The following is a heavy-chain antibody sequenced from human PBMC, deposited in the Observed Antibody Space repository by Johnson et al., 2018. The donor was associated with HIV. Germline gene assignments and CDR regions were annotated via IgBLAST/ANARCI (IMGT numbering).Heavy chain of an antibody. CDR2: IYSGGST. Sequence: MLLVESGGGLVQPGGSLRLSCAASGFTVIGNYMSWVRQAPGKGLEWVSVIYSGGSTYYADSVKGSFTISRDNSKNTLYLQMNSLRAEDTAVYYCARDQYYYDSRGVGAFDIWGQGTRVTVSS. V-gene: IGHV3-66*01. J-gene: IGHJ3*02. CDR3: ARDQYYYDSRGVGAFDI. D-gene: IGHD3-22*01. CDR1: GFTVIGNY.